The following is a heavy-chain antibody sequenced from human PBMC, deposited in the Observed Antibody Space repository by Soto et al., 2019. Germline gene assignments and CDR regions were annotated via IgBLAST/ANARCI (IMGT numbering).Heavy chain of an antibody. Sequence: EEQLVESGGALVQPGGSLRLSCAAAGCTVSNNYMSWVRQAPGKGLEWVSLIYSGGSTYYADSVKGRFTISRDSSKNTPYLQMNSLRAEDTAMYYCAAYSHKGYWGQGTLVTVSS. CDR2: IYSGGST. D-gene: IGHD3-16*01. V-gene: IGHV3-66*01. CDR3: AAYSHKGY. CDR1: GCTVSNNY. J-gene: IGHJ4*02.